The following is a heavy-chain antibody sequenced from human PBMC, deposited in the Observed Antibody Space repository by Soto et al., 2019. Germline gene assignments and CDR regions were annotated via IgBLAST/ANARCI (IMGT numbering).Heavy chain of an antibody. V-gene: IGHV3-53*01. CDR2: IYSGGST. CDR3: ARDSRDPDTAMGKDV. D-gene: IGHD5-18*01. J-gene: IGHJ6*02. Sequence: SGGSLRLSCAASGFTVSSNYMSWVRQAPGKGLEWVSVIYSGGSTYYADSVKGRFTISRDNSKNTLYLQMNSLRAEDTAVYYCARDSRDPDTAMGKDVWGQGTTVTVSS. CDR1: GFTVSSNY.